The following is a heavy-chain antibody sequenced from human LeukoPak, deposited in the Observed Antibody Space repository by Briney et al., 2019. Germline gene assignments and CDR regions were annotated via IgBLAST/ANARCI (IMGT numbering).Heavy chain of an antibody. CDR3: ARTPIVVVTDYWYFDL. Sequence: KPSQTLSLTCTVSGGSISSGDYYWSWIRQPPGKGLEWIGYIYYSWSTYYNPSLKRLVTISVESSKIQFSLKLSSVTAANPAVYYCARTPIVVVTDYWYFDLWGRGTLVTVSS. CDR1: GGSISSGDYY. CDR2: IYYSWST. D-gene: IGHD2-21*02. V-gene: IGHV4-30-4*08. J-gene: IGHJ2*01.